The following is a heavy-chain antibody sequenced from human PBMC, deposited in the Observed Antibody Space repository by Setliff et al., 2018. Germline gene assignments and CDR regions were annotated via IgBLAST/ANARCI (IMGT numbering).Heavy chain of an antibody. CDR2: ISPYSGES. CDR3: TRGRGPRVVVAVPLDH. V-gene: IGHV1-18*01. J-gene: IGHJ4*02. CDR1: GYTFTSYG. Sequence: ASVKVSCKASGYTFTSYGISWVRQAPGQGLEWMGWISPYSGESNYAQKFQDRLTVTADTSTKTTYMELRSLTSDDTAVYYCTRGRGPRVVVAVPLDHWGQGTLVTVSS. D-gene: IGHD2-15*01.